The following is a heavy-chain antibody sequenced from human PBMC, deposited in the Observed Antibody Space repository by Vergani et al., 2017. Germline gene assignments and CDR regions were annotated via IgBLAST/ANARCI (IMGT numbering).Heavy chain of an antibody. CDR2: ISSSGSTI. Sequence: QVQLVESGGGLVKPGGSLRLSCAASGFTFSDYYMSWIRQAPGKGLEWVSYISSSGSTIYYADSVKGRFTISRDTAKNSLYLQMNSLRAEDTAVYYCAREPGRSSSWYYYYYYYGMDVWGQGTTVTVYS. CDR1: GFTFSDYY. V-gene: IGHV3-11*01. CDR3: AREPGRSSSWYYYYYYYGMDV. D-gene: IGHD6-13*01. J-gene: IGHJ6*02.